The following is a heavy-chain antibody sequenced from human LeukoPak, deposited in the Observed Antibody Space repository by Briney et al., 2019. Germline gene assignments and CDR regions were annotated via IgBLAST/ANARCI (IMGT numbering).Heavy chain of an antibody. J-gene: IGHJ4*02. CDR3: ARSKKFCRGGRCDFDS. CDR1: GYTFTGYY. CDR2: INPHSGDT. V-gene: IGHV1-2*06. Sequence: AASVKVSCKASGYTFTGYYIHWVRQAPGQGLEWMGRINPHSGDTNSAQKFQGRVTVTRDTSISTAYMELSRLTSDDTAVYFCARSKKFCRGGRCDFDSWGRGTLVTVSS. D-gene: IGHD2-15*01.